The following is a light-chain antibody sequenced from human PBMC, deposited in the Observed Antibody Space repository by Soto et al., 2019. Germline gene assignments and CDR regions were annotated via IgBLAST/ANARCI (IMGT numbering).Light chain of an antibody. CDR1: QSVSSY. Sequence: ENVLTQSPATLSLSPGERATLSCRASQSVSSYLAWYQQKPGQAPRLLIYDASNRATGIPARFSGSGSGTDFTLTISSLEPEDFAVYYCQHPSWAFGQGTKLEIK. V-gene: IGKV3-11*01. J-gene: IGKJ2*01. CDR3: QHPSWA. CDR2: DAS.